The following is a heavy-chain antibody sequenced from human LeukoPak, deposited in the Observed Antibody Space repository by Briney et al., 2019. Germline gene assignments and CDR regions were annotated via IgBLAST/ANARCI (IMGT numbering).Heavy chain of an antibody. CDR2: INPNSGGT. CDR3: ARDLGYDFWSGYHYYYGMDV. J-gene: IGHJ6*02. V-gene: IGHV1-2*02. Sequence: ASVKVSCKASGYTFSDYYIHWVRQAPGQGLEWMGWINPNSGGTNYAQKFQGRVTMTRDTSISTAYMELSRLRSDDTAVYYCARDLGYDFWSGYHYYYGMDVWGQGTTVTVSS. D-gene: IGHD3-3*01. CDR1: GYTFSDYY.